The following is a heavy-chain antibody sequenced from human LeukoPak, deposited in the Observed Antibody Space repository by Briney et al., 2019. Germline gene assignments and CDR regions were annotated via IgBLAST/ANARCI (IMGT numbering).Heavy chain of an antibody. CDR2: MRNDESSK. CDR3: AKELNYYDSSGYYIR. D-gene: IGHD3-22*01. CDR1: GFIFTSYG. V-gene: IGHV3-30*02. Sequence: PGGSLRLSCAASGFIFTSYGMHWFRQAPDKGLEWVAFMRNDESSKYYADSVKGRFTISRDNSKNTLYLQMNSLRAEDTAVYYCAKELNYYDSSGYYIRWGQGTLVTVSS. J-gene: IGHJ4*02.